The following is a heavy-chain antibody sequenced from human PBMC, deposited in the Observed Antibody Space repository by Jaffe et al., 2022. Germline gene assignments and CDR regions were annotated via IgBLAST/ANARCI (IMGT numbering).Heavy chain of an antibody. CDR3: AKDHTAIPLSHFDY. Sequence: QVQLVESGGGVVQPGGSLRLSCAASGFTFSSYGMHWVRQAPGKGLEWVAFIRYDGSNKYYADSVKGRFTISRDNSKNTLYLQMNSLRAEDTAVYYCAKDHTAIPLSHFDYWGQGTLVTVSS. CDR1: GFTFSSYG. CDR2: IRYDGSNK. D-gene: IGHD2-21*02. J-gene: IGHJ4*02. V-gene: IGHV3-30*02.